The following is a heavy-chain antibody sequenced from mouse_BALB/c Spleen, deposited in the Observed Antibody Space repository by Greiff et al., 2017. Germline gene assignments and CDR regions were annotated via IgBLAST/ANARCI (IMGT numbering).Heavy chain of an antibody. J-gene: IGHJ4*01. CDR2: IRLKSNNYAT. CDR3: TRWTYYYAMDY. V-gene: IGHV6-6*02. CDR1: GFTFSNYW. Sequence: DVHLVESGGGLVQPGGSMKLSCVASGFTFSNYWMNWVRQSPEKGLEWVAEIRLKSNNYATHYAESVKGRFTISRDDSKSSVYLQMNNLRAEDTGIYYCTRWTYYYAMDYWGQGTSVTVSS.